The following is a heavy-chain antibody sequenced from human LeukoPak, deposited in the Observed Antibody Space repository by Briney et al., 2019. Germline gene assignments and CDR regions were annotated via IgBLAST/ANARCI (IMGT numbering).Heavy chain of an antibody. Sequence: ASVKVSCKASGYSFTSHYMHWVRQAPGQGLEWMGLINPSGSSTLYAQKFQGRVTMTRDMSTTTDYMELSSLRSEDTAVYYCARDQRILLPLDYWAQGTLVTVSS. V-gene: IGHV1-46*01. D-gene: IGHD2/OR15-2a*01. CDR1: GYSFTSHY. CDR3: ARDQRILLPLDY. CDR2: INPSGSST. J-gene: IGHJ4*02.